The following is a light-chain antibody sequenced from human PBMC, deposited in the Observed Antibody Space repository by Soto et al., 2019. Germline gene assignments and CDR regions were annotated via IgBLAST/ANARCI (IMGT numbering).Light chain of an antibody. J-gene: IGLJ2*01. Sequence: SYELTQPPSVSVAPGKTARITCGGNNIGSRSVHWNQQKPGQAPVLVIYYDSDRPSGIPERFSGTNSGTTAPLTISRVEGGEEADYCCRVWDRSIEHVVCGGGTKITVL. V-gene: IGLV3-21*04. CDR2: YDS. CDR3: RVWDRSIEHVV. CDR1: NIGSRS.